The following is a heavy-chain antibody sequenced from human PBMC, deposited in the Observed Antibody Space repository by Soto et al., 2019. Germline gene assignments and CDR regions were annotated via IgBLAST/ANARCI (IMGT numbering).Heavy chain of an antibody. CDR1: GFTFSSYW. CDR2: IKQDGSEK. CDR3: ARDRGTYSSGYLDY. D-gene: IGHD6-19*01. V-gene: IGHV3-7*01. Sequence: GGSLRLSCAASGFTFSSYWMSWVRQAPGKGLEWVANIKQDGSEKYYVDSVKGRFTISRDNAKNSLYLQMNSLRAEDTAVYYCARDRGTYSSGYLDYWGQGTLVTVSS. J-gene: IGHJ4*02.